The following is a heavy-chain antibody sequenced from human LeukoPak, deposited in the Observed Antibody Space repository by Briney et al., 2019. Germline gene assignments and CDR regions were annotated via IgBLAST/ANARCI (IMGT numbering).Heavy chain of an antibody. CDR3: ASRGDYDILTGYWADKYYFDY. J-gene: IGHJ4*02. V-gene: IGHV1-69*01. CDR1: GGTFSSYA. Sequence: SVKVSCKASGGTFSSYAISWVRQAPGQELEWMGGIIPIFGTANYAQKFQGRVTITADESTSTAYMELSSLRSEDTAVYYCASRGDYDILTGYWADKYYFDYWGRGTLVTVSS. D-gene: IGHD3-9*01. CDR2: IIPIFGTA.